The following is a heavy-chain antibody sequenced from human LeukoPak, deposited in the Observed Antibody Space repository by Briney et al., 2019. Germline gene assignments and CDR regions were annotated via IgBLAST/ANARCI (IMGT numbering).Heavy chain of an antibody. V-gene: IGHV3-74*01. CDR2: INSDGSST. CDR3: ARGKAMIVVGDAFDI. J-gene: IGHJ3*02. D-gene: IGHD3-22*01. Sequence: PGGSLRLSCAASGFTFSSYWMHWVRQAPGKGLVWVSRINSDGSSTSYADSVKGRFTISRDNAKNTLYLQMNSLRAEDTAVYYCARGKAMIVVGDAFDIWGQGTMVTVSS. CDR1: GFTFSSYW.